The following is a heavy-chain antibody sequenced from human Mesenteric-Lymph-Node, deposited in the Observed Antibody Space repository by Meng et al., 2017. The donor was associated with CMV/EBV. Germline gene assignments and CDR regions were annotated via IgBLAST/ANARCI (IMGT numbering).Heavy chain of an antibody. CDR3: ARGVYTGSYGGFGV. CDR1: GFTFSSYW. J-gene: IGHJ3*01. D-gene: IGHD1-26*01. CDR2: INSDGSST. Sequence: GGSLRLSCAASGFTFSSYWMHWVRQAPGKGLVWVSRINSDGSSTSYADSVKGRFTIARDNSKNTLHLQMNTLRVEDTAVYYCARGVYTGSYGGFGVWGQGTMVTVSS. V-gene: IGHV3-74*01.